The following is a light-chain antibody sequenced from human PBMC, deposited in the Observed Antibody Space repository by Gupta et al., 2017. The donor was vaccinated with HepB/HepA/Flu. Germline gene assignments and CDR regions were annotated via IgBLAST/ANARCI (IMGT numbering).Light chain of an antibody. CDR1: SSDVGVYDY. CDR2: YLS. J-gene: IGLJ2*01. V-gene: IGLV2-11*01. CDR3: CSYAGSYTHVV. Sequence: QSTLTQHRSVSGSTGQSVTISCTGTSSDVGVYDYVSWYQQHPGQAPKVMIYYLSKRTSGVPDRFSCSKSGNTASLTISGLQAEDEADYYCCSYAGSYTHVVFGGGTKVTVL.